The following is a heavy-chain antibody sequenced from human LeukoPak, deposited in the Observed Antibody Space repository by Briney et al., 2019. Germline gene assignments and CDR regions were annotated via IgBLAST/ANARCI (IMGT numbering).Heavy chain of an antibody. Sequence: DSVEGRFTISRDNAKNSLSLQMNSLRAEDTAVYYCARDQVSIAGTGIDYWGQGTLVTVSS. CDR3: ARDQVSIAGTGIDY. V-gene: IGHV3-11*04. D-gene: IGHD6-13*01. J-gene: IGHJ4*02.